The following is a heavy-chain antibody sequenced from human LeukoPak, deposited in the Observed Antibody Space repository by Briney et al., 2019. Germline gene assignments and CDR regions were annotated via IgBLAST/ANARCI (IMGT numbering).Heavy chain of an antibody. V-gene: IGHV3-23*01. Sequence: PGGSLRLSCAASGFTFSSYAMSWVRQAPGKGLEWVSAISGSGGSTYYADSVKGRFTISRDNSKNTLYLQMNSLRAEDTAVYYCAKDRYSSSSFGVDYFDYWGQGTLVTVSS. CDR1: GFTFSSYA. D-gene: IGHD6-13*01. J-gene: IGHJ4*02. CDR2: ISGSGGST. CDR3: AKDRYSSSSFGVDYFDY.